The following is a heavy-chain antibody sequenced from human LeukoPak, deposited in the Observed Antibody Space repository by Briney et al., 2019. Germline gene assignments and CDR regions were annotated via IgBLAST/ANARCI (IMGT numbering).Heavy chain of an antibody. V-gene: IGHV3-30*04. CDR2: ISYDGSNE. Sequence: PGRCLRLACAAAGFTFSSNVMDWGRQAPGKGLEWVAIISYDGSNEYYADSVNGRFTISRDNSKNTLYLQMNSLRAADTAVYHCAKAYRDSSGYYPCDFDYWGQGTLVTVSS. D-gene: IGHD3-22*01. CDR1: GFTFSSNV. J-gene: IGHJ4*02. CDR3: AKAYRDSSGYYPCDFDY.